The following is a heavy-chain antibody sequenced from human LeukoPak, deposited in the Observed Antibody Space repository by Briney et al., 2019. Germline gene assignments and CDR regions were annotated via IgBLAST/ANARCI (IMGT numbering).Heavy chain of an antibody. J-gene: IGHJ6*02. CDR1: GVTFSSYN. CDR3: AKDRGTAMVPRGMGV. V-gene: IGHV3-21*01. D-gene: IGHD5-18*01. CDR2: ISSSSTYI. Sequence: PGGSLRLSCAASGVTFSSYNVNWVRQAPGKGLEWVSSISSSSTYIYYANSVKGRFTISRDNAKNSVYLQMNGLRAGDSALYFCAKDRGTAMVPRGMGVWGQGTTVTVSS.